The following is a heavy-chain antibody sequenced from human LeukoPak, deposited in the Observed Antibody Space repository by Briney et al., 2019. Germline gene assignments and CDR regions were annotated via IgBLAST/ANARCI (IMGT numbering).Heavy chain of an antibody. Sequence: SETLSLTCTVSGGSISSSSYYWGWIRQPPGKGLEWIGSIYYSGSTYYNPSLKSRVTISVDTSKNQFSLTLISVTAAVKAVYYCAEDNFGYWGQGTLVTVSS. CDR2: IYYSGST. CDR1: GGSISSSSYY. V-gene: IGHV4-39*01. CDR3: AEDNFGY. J-gene: IGHJ4*02. D-gene: IGHD5-24*01.